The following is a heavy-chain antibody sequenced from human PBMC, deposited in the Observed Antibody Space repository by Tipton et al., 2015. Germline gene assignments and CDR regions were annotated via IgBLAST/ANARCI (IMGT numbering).Heavy chain of an antibody. V-gene: IGHV4-59*04. D-gene: IGHD3-9*01. CDR1: GGSFSDYY. J-gene: IGHJ4*02. CDR3: ACQDYDSLTRDYQTVDY. CDR2: ISHSGNT. Sequence: TLSLTCTVSGGSFSDYYWGWIRQPPGKGLEWIGSISHSGNTYYNPSLKSRVTMSRDTSKNQFSLKLTSVTAADTAVYYCACQDYDSLTRDYQTVDYWGQGTRVTVSS.